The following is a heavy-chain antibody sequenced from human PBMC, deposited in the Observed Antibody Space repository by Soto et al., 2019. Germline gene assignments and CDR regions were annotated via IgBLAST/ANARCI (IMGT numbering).Heavy chain of an antibody. J-gene: IGHJ6*03. CDR2: IKQDGSEK. V-gene: IGHV3-7*01. Sequence: GGSLRLSCAASGFTFSSYWMSWVRQAPGKGLEWVANIKQDGSEKYYVDSLKGRFTISRDNAKNSLYLQMNSLRAEDTAVYYCARPGRSGYLFHYYYYYMDVWGKGTTVTVSS. D-gene: IGHD3-3*01. CDR3: ARPGRSGYLFHYYYYYMDV. CDR1: GFTFSSYW.